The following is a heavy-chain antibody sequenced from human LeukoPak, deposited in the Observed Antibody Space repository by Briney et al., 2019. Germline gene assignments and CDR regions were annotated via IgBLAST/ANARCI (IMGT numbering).Heavy chain of an antibody. CDR1: GGSFSGYY. J-gene: IGHJ4*02. D-gene: IGHD6-19*01. V-gene: IGHV4-34*01. Sequence: SGTLSLTCAVYGGSFSGYYWSWIRQPPGKGLEWIGEINHSGSTNYNPSLKSRVTISVDTSKNQFSLKLSSVTAADTAVYYCARSIAVAGLGDAFDYWGQGTLVTVSS. CDR2: INHSGST. CDR3: ARSIAVAGLGDAFDY.